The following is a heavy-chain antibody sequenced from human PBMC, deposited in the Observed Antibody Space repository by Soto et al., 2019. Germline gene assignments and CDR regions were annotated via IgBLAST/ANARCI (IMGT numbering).Heavy chain of an antibody. V-gene: IGHV3-9*01. CDR1: GFTFDDYA. D-gene: IGHD3-22*01. CDR3: AMSNSNDLYYHFES. Sequence: GGSLRLSCAASGFTFDDYAMHCVRQAPGKGLEWVSGINWNSDTIGYADSVKGRFTVSRDNAKGSLLLQMSSLRAEDTAVYFCAMSNSNDLYYHFESWGQGTPVTVSS. CDR2: INWNSDTI. J-gene: IGHJ4*02.